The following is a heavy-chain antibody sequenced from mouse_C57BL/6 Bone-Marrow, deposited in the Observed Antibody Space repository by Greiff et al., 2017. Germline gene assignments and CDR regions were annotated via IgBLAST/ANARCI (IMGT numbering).Heavy chain of an antibody. Sequence: DVKLQESGTVLARPGASVKMSCKTSGYTFTSYWMHWVKQRPGQGLEWIGAIYPGNSDTSYNQKFKGKAKLTAVTPASPAYMELSSLTNEDSAVYYCTRVDYYGSSGDYWGQGTSVTVSS. CDR1: GYTFTSYW. J-gene: IGHJ4*01. CDR2: IYPGNSDT. D-gene: IGHD1-1*01. CDR3: TRVDYYGSSGDY. V-gene: IGHV1-5*01.